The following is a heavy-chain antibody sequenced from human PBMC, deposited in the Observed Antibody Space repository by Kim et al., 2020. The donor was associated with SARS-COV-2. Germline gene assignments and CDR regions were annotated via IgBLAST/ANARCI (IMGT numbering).Heavy chain of an antibody. D-gene: IGHD6-19*01. CDR1: GYSFTSYW. CDR3: ARRGDSSGWSSKNDAFDI. V-gene: IGHV5-51*01. J-gene: IGHJ3*02. CDR2: IYPGDSDT. Sequence: GESLKISCKGSGYSFTSYWIGWVRQMPGKGLEWMGIIYPGDSDTRYSPSFQGQVTISADKSISTAYLQWSSLKASDTAMYYCARRGDSSGWSSKNDAFDIWGQGTMVTVSS.